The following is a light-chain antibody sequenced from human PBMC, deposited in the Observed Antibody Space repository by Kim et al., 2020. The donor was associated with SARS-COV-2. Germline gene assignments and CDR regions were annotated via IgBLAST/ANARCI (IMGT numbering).Light chain of an antibody. CDR3: QSYDNVNDAV. J-gene: IGLJ3*02. Sequence: GQRVSISCSGSSSNIGGSFDVRCYQHLPRTAPQLLYCGNNQRPSGVPDRSSGSKAGTSASLVITGLSAEDEADYYGQSYDNVNDAVFGGGTRLTVL. CDR2: GNN. CDR1: SSNIGGSFD. V-gene: IGLV1-40*01.